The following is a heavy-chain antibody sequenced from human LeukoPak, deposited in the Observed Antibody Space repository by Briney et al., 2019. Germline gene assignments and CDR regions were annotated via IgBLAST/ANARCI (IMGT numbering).Heavy chain of an antibody. CDR2: INDNGDGT. D-gene: IGHD3-16*01. Sequence: GGSLRLSCAASGFTFSTYAMSWVRQAPGKGLKWVSTINDNGDGTYYADSVKGRFTISRDNSYNTVSLQMNSLRDEDTGVYYCAKGLRTGVGPYMGYHYYMDVWGKGATVTVSS. CDR1: GFTFSTYA. J-gene: IGHJ6*03. V-gene: IGHV3-23*01. CDR3: AKGLRTGVGPYMGYHYYMDV.